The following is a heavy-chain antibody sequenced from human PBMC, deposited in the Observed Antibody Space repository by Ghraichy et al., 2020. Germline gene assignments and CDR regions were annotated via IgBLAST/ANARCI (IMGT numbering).Heavy chain of an antibody. CDR2: IYYAGST. J-gene: IGHJ4*02. CDR3: ARHSSGWYYFAT. Sequence: SETLSLTCTVSGGSISSSSYYWGWIRQPPGKGLEWLGTIYYAGSTYYNPSLKSRVTISVDTSKNQFSLKLSSVTAADTAVYYCARHSSGWYYFATWGQGTLVTVSS. CDR1: GGSISSSSYY. V-gene: IGHV4-39*01. D-gene: IGHD6-19*01.